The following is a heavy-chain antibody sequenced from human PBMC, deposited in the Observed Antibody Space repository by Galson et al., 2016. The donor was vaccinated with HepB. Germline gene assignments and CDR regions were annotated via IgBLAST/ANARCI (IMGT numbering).Heavy chain of an antibody. CDR2: IFHDGSNK. V-gene: IGHV3-30*03. CDR3: ARDPSGQQLANWFDL. Sequence: SLRLSCAASGFTFTNYGMHWVRQAPGKGLQWVAAIFHDGSNKFYEDSVKGRFTISRDNSKNTLYLQMDSLRTEDTAVYYCARDPSGQQLANWFDLWGQGTLVTASS. D-gene: IGHD6-13*01. J-gene: IGHJ5*02. CDR1: GFTFTNYG.